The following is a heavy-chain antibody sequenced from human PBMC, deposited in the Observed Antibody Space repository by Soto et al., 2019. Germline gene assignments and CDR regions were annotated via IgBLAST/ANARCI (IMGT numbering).Heavy chain of an antibody. Sequence: QVQLQQWGAGLLKPSETLSLTCAVYGGSFSGYYWSWIRQPPGTGLAWIGEIDHRGSTNYNPSLKSRVTISVDTSKNQFALELNSVTAADTAVYYGARGTQMGSYNWFDPWGQGTLVTVS. V-gene: IGHV4-34*01. J-gene: IGHJ5*02. CDR2: IDHRGST. CDR1: GGSFSGYY. CDR3: ARGTQMGSYNWFDP. D-gene: IGHD3-16*01.